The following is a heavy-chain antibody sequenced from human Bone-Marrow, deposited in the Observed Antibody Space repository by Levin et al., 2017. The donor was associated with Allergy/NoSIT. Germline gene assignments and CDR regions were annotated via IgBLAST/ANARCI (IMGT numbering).Heavy chain of an antibody. CDR2: IYYSGST. D-gene: IGHD5-12*01. V-gene: IGHV4-59*01. Sequence: SETLSLTCTVSGDSISSYYWSWIRQSPEKGLEWIGYIYYSGSTKYNPSLKSRVTISVDTSKKQFSLILNSVTAADTAVYYCARAQWENTGYEAPRVHWFDPWGRGTLVTVSS. J-gene: IGHJ5*02. CDR3: ARAQWENTGYEAPRVHWFDP. CDR1: GDSISSYY.